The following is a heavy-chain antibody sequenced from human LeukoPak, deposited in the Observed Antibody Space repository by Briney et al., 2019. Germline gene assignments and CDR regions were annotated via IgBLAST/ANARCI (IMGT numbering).Heavy chain of an antibody. V-gene: IGHV4-39*01. J-gene: IGHJ4*02. CDR3: ARLSTSDTDGNYFDF. CDR2: INYSGRT. D-gene: IGHD1-1*01. Sequence: PSETLSLTCTVSGDSITRNTYYWVWVRQPPGKGLEWIGSINYSGRTFYSSSLKSRATISVDTFRNQFSLKVTSATAADTAVYSCARLSTSDTDGNYFDFWGQGTLVTVSS. CDR1: GDSITRNTYY.